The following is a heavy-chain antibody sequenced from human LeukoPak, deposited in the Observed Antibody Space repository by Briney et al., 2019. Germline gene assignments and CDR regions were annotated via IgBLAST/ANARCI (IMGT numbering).Heavy chain of an antibody. CDR2: IYYTGST. Sequence: SETLSLTCSVSGASISSYYWSWIRQPPGKGLEWIVYIYYTGSTNYNPSLKSRVTISLDTSKNQFSLMVNSVTTTDTAVYYCARKRGYYGSGSFDYWGQGNPVTVSS. CDR3: ARKRGYYGSGSFDY. D-gene: IGHD3-10*01. J-gene: IGHJ4*02. CDR1: GASISSYY. V-gene: IGHV4-59*01.